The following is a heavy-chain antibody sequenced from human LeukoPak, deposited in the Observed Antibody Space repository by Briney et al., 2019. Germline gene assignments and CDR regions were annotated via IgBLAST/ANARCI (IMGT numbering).Heavy chain of an antibody. CDR3: ARGATDIVVVVAATDAFDI. V-gene: IGHV1-69*06. D-gene: IGHD2-15*01. CDR1: GVTFSSYA. CDR2: IIPIFGTA. J-gene: IGHJ3*02. Sequence: SVKVSCKASGVTFSSYAISWVRQAPGQGLEWMGGIIPIFGTANYAQKFQGRVTITAEKSTSTAYMELSSLRSEETAVYYCARGATDIVVVVAATDAFDIWGQGTMVTVSS.